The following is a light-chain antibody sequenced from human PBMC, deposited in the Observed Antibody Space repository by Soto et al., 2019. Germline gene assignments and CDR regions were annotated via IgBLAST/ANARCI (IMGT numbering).Light chain of an antibody. CDR1: QSVSSN. Sequence: IVMTQSPATRSLSPGERATLSCRASQSVSSNLAWYQQKPGQAPRLLIYGASTRATGIPARFSGSVSGTEGTITISSLQQEDGSVYDCQQWNNWTQTFGQGTKVDNK. CDR3: QQWNNWTQT. J-gene: IGKJ1*01. V-gene: IGKV3-15*01. CDR2: GAS.